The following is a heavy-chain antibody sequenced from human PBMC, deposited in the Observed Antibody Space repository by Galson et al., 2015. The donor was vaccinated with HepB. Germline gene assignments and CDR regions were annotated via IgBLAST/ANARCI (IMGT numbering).Heavy chain of an antibody. V-gene: IGHV3-30*04. Sequence: SPRLPCAASGFTFSTYSMHWFRQPPGKGLEWVSFISRDGSNNNYADSVRGRFTISRDNSKNTLYLQLNNLRVEDTAVYYCARGSSMGRSIIIRSSEYFHYWGQGTQVTVSS. CDR1: GFTFSTYS. CDR3: ARGSSMGRSIIIRSSEYFHY. J-gene: IGHJ1*01. D-gene: IGHD3-3*02. CDR2: ISRDGSNN.